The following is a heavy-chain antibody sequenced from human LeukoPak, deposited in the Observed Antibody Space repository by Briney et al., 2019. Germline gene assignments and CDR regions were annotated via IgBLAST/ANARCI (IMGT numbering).Heavy chain of an antibody. CDR1: GYTFTGYY. Sequence: SVKVSCKASGYTFTGYYMHWVRQAPGQGLEWMGGIIPIFGTANYAQKFQGRVTITADESTSTAYMELSSLRSEDTAVYYCARCDSSGSYFDYWGQGTLVTVYS. CDR3: ARCDSSGSYFDY. D-gene: IGHD3-22*01. J-gene: IGHJ4*02. V-gene: IGHV1-69*13. CDR2: IIPIFGTA.